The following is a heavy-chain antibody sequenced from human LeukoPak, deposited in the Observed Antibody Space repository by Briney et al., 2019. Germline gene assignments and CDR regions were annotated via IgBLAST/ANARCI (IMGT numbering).Heavy chain of an antibody. J-gene: IGHJ2*01. V-gene: IGHV4-39*01. CDR3: VRAAGYFDL. D-gene: IGHD1-1*01. CDR1: GGSISSSSYY. Sequence: TSESLSLTCTVSGGSISSSSYYWGWIRQPPGQGLEWIGSIHYSGSTYYNPSLKSRVTISVDTSKNQFSLKLSSVTAADTAVYYCVRAAGYFDLWGRGTLVTVSS. CDR2: IHYSGST.